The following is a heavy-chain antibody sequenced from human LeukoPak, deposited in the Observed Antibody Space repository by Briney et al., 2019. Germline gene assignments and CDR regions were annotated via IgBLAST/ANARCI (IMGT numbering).Heavy chain of an antibody. CDR2: ISVHNGNT. J-gene: IGHJ4*02. Sequence: ASVKVSCKASGYTFTSYTINWVRQASGQGLEWMGWISVHNGNTKYAQKLQGRVTLTTDTSTSTAYMELRSLRSDDTAVYYCARDRMILGVPFDYWGQGTLVTVSS. D-gene: IGHD3-10*01. CDR1: GYTFTSYT. CDR3: ARDRMILGVPFDY. V-gene: IGHV1-18*01.